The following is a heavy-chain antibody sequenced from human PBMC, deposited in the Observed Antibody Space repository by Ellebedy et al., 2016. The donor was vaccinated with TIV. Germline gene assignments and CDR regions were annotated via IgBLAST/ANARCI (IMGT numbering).Heavy chain of an antibody. CDR3: SRGVTDQN. J-gene: IGHJ4*02. D-gene: IGHD2-21*02. CDR1: SGSFSDYY. V-gene: IGHV4-34*01. CDR2: INHSGST. Sequence: MPSETLSLTCGVYSGSFSDYYWTWIRQPPGKGLEWIGEINHSGSTNYNSSLKSRVTISLDTSKNQFSLKLSSVTAADTAVYYCSRGVTDQNWGQGILVTVSS.